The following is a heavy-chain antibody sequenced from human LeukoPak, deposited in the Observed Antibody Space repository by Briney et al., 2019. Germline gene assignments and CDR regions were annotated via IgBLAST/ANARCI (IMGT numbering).Heavy chain of an antibody. Sequence: SETLSLTCAVYGGSFSGYYWSWIRQPPGKGLEWIGEXXHSXGTNYNPSLKSRVTISVDTSKHQFSLKLSSVTAADTAVYYCARARAHLKYYYDSSGYYYFDYWGQGTLVTVSS. V-gene: IGHV4-34*01. CDR3: ARARAHLKYYYDSSGYYYFDY. CDR2: XXHSXGT. CDR1: GGSFSGYY. J-gene: IGHJ4*02. D-gene: IGHD3-22*01.